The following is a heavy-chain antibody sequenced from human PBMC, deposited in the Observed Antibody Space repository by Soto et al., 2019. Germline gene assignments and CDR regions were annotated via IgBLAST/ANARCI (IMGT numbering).Heavy chain of an antibody. CDR2: IDNAGTDS. V-gene: IGHV3-74*01. Sequence: EVQLVESGGGLVQPGGSLRLSCAASGFTLSGRSMHWVRQAPGKGLVWVSGIDNAGTDSTYADSVKGRFTSSRDNAKNMXYXXMXSXRVEDTAVYYCARGWFGPDVWGKGTTVTVSS. CDR3: ARGWFGPDV. CDR1: GFTLSGRS. J-gene: IGHJ6*04. D-gene: IGHD3-10*01.